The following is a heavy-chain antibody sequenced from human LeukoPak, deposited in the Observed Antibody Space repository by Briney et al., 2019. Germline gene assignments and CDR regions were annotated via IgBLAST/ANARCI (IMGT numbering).Heavy chain of an antibody. J-gene: IGHJ4*02. V-gene: IGHV4-39*01. CDR3: ARSPTPYYDILTYYFDY. CDR2: IYYSGST. D-gene: IGHD3-9*01. CDR1: GDSISSSNYY. Sequence: SETLSLTCTVSGDSISSSNYYWGWIRQPPGKGLEWIGTIYYSGSTYYNPSLQSRVTISVDTSKNQFSVKLSSVTAADTAVYYCARSPTPYYDILTYYFDYWGQGTLVTVSS.